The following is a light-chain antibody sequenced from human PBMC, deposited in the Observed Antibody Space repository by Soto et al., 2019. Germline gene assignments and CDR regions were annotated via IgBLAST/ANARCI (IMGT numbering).Light chain of an antibody. CDR3: QQSGSSPPT. Sequence: STQSPGSLSLPPVPSQTLSCRASQSVSSKFLAWYQQKPGQAPRLLIYAASNRATGIPARFSGSGSGTDFTLTISRLEPEDFAVYYCQQSGSSPPTFGQGTKVDIK. V-gene: IGKV3-20*01. J-gene: IGKJ1*01. CDR1: QSVSSKF. CDR2: AAS.